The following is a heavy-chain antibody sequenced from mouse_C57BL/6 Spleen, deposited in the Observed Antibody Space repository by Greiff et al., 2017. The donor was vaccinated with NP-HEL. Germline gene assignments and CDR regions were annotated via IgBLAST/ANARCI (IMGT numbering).Heavy chain of an antibody. CDR3: ASPFAY. J-gene: IGHJ3*01. Sequence: QVQLQQSGAELVMPGASVKLSCTASGYTFTSYWMHWVKQRPGQGLEWIGEIDPSDSYTTYNQKFKGKSTLTVDKSSSSAYMQLSSLTSEDSAVYYCASPFAYWGQGTLVTVSA. V-gene: IGHV1-69*01. CDR1: GYTFTSYW. CDR2: IDPSDSYT.